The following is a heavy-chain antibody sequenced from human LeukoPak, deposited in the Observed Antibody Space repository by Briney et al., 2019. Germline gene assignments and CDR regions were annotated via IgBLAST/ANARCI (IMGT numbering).Heavy chain of an antibody. CDR3: ARDLTRITIFGVVRARDAFDI. J-gene: IGHJ3*02. D-gene: IGHD3-3*01. CDR2: INPNSGGT. V-gene: IGHV1-2*06. Sequence: ASVKVSCKASGYTFTSYAMNWVRQAPGQGLEWMGRINPNSGGTNYAQKFQGRVTMTRDTSISTAYMELSRLRSDDTAVYYCARDLTRITIFGVVRARDAFDIWGKGTMVTVSS. CDR1: GYTFTSYA.